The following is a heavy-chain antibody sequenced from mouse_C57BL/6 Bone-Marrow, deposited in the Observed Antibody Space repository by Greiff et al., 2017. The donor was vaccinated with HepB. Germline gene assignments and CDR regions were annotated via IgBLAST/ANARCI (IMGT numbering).Heavy chain of an antibody. Sequence: EVKLLESGPELVKPGASVKISCKASGYSFTDYNMNWVKQSNGKSLEWIGVINPNYGTTSYNQKFKGKATLTVDQSSSTAYMQLNSLTSEDSAVYYCARSYHFGFITTVVDYWGQGTTLTVSS. CDR1: GYSFTDYN. J-gene: IGHJ2*01. V-gene: IGHV1-39*01. CDR2: INPNYGTT. CDR3: ARSYHFGFITTVVDY. D-gene: IGHD1-1*01.